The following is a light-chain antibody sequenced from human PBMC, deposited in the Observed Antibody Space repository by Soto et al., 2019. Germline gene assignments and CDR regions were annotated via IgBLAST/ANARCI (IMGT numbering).Light chain of an antibody. CDR1: QTVLYSPNNKNY. CDR3: QQYYTTPRT. CDR2: WAS. J-gene: IGKJ1*01. Sequence: DIVMTQSPDSLAVSLGERATINSKSSQTVLYSPNNKNYLAWYQQKPRQPPKLLISWASTRESGVPDRFSGSGSGTDFTLTISSLQAEDVAVYYCQQYYTTPRTFGQGTKVEIK. V-gene: IGKV4-1*01.